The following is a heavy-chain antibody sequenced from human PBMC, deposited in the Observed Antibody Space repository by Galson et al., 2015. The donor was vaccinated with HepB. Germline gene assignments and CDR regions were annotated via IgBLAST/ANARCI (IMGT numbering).Heavy chain of an antibody. CDR1: GYTFTGYY. Sequence: SVKVSCKASGYTFTGYYMHWVRQAPGQGLEWMGWINPNSGGTNYAQKFQGWVTMTRDTSISTAYMELSRLRSDDTAVYYCARDQPDPYSSSWPNAFDIWGQGTVVTVSS. J-gene: IGHJ3*02. CDR3: ARDQPDPYSSSWPNAFDI. CDR2: INPNSGGT. V-gene: IGHV1-2*04. D-gene: IGHD6-13*01.